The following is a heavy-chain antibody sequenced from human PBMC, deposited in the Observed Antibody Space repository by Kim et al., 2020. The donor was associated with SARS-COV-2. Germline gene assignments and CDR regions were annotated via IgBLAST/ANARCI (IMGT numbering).Heavy chain of an antibody. J-gene: IGHJ5*02. D-gene: IGHD3-22*01. V-gene: IGHV4-34*01. CDR2: INHSGST. Sequence: SETLSLTCAVYGGSFSGYYWSWIRQPPGKGLEWIGEINHSGSTNYNPSLKSRVTISVDTSKNQFSLKLSSVTAADTAVYYCARGNHLTYYYDSSGHWFDP. CDR1: GGSFSGYY. CDR3: ARGNHLTYYYDSSGHWFDP.